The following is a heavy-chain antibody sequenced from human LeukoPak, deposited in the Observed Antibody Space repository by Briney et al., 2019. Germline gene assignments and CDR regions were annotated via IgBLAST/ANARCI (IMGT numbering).Heavy chain of an antibody. CDR3: ARDAYDSSGSYFDY. Sequence: SETLSLTCSVSGGSISSYYWSWMRQPPGKGLEWIGHIYYSGSTNYNPSLKSRVTISVDTSKNQFSLKLSSVTAADTAVYYCARDAYDSSGSYFDYWGQGTLVTVSS. CDR1: GGSISSYY. J-gene: IGHJ4*02. V-gene: IGHV4-59*01. CDR2: IYYSGST. D-gene: IGHD3-22*01.